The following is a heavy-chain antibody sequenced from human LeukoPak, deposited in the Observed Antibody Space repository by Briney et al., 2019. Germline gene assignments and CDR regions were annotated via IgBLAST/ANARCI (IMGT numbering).Heavy chain of an antibody. CDR2: IYTSGGT. CDR3: ARGRYSSSWYVDF. CDR1: GGSISSGSYY. J-gene: IGHJ4*02. D-gene: IGHD6-13*01. Sequence: SQTLSLTCTVAGGSISSGSYYWSWIRQPAGKGLEWIGLIYTSGGTNYNPSLKSRVTISVDTSKSQFSLKLSSVTAADTAVYYCARGRYSSSWYVDFWGQGTLVTVSS. V-gene: IGHV4-61*02.